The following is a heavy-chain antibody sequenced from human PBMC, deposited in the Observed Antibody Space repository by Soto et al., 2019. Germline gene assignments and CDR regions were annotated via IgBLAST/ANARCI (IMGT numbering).Heavy chain of an antibody. D-gene: IGHD2-2*01. CDR1: GFTFSNAW. CDR3: TTDWGYCSSTSCYEPLDY. CDR2: TKSETDGGTT. Sequence: PGGSLRLSCAASGFTFSNAWMTWVRQAPGKGLEWVGRTKSETDGGTTDYAAPVKGRFTISRDDSKKMLYLQMNSLKTEDTAVYYCTTDWGYCSSTSCYEPLDYWGQGTLVTVSS. J-gene: IGHJ4*02. V-gene: IGHV3-15*01.